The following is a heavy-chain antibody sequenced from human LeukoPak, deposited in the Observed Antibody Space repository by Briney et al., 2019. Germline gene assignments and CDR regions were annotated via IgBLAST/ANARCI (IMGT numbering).Heavy chain of an antibody. CDR3: ARGNGYFFDY. CDR1: GYTFTGDY. D-gene: IGHD5-24*01. J-gene: IGHJ4*02. Sequence: ASVKVSCRASGYTFTGDYVHWVRQAPGQGLEWMGRTNPDNGGTDFAQRFQGRVTMTRDTCITTAYLEVSSLRSDDTAVYYCARGNGYFFDYWGQGTPVTVSS. V-gene: IGHV1-2*06. CDR2: TNPDNGGT.